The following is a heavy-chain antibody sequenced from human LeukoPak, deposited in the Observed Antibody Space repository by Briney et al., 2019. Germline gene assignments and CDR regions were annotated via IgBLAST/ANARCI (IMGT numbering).Heavy chain of an antibody. J-gene: IGHJ5*02. Sequence: PAEPLSLPCAVSGVSVNDYYWSCIPESPQKGLEGSGEVSPGGYTSYKASLKSRVIISEDTSENQLSLKVRSVTAADTALYYCARIRCGRGQDICYNHWAQGSLVTVSS. V-gene: IGHV4-34*01. D-gene: IGHD2-21*01. CDR3: ARIRCGRGQDICYNH. CDR2: VSPGGYT. CDR1: GVSVNDYY.